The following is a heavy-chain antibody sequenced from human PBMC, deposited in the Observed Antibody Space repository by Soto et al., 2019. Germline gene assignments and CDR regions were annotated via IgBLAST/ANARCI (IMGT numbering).Heavy chain of an antibody. CDR2: ISAYNGNT. CDR3: ARNIMAEGYCSGGSCGGGGALDI. V-gene: IGHV1-18*01. J-gene: IGHJ3*02. CDR1: GYTFTSYC. Sequence: ASVKVSCKASGYTFTSYCISWVRQAPGQGLEWMGWISAYNGNTNYAQKLQGRVTMTTDTSTSTAYMELRSLRSDDTAVYYCARNIMAEGYCSGGSCGGGGALDIWGQGTMVTVSS. D-gene: IGHD2-15*01.